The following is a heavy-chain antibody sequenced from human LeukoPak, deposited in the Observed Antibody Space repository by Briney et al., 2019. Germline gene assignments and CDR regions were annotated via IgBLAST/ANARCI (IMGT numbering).Heavy chain of an antibody. CDR3: ARGPYSGYNGLFDY. J-gene: IGHJ4*02. V-gene: IGHV4-59*01. CDR2: IYYSGRT. D-gene: IGHD5-12*01. CDR1: GGSISSYD. Sequence: SETLSLTCPGTGGSISSYDWSWIRQPPGKGLDRTGYIYYSGRTHYNPSLKSRVTISVDTSKNQFSLKLSSVTAADTAVYYCARGPYSGYNGLFDYWGQGTLVTVSS.